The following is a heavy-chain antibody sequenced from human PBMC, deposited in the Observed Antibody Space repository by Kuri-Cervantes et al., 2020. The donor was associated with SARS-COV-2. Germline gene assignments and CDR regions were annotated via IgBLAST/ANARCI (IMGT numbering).Heavy chain of an antibody. D-gene: IGHD1-26*01. CDR1: GFTFSSYA. CDR2: ISYDGSNK. J-gene: IGHJ4*02. Sequence: GESLKISCAASGFTFSSYAMSGVRQAPGKGLEWVAFISYDGSNKYYADSVKGQFTISRDNSENTLYLQMNSLTADDTAVYYCARDFAEGGTDYWGPGTLVTVSS. V-gene: IGHV3-30-3*01. CDR3: ARDFAEGGTDY.